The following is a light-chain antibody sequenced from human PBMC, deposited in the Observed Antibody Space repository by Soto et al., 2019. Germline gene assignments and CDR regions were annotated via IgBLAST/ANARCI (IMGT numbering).Light chain of an antibody. V-gene: IGKV1-33*01. CDR2: DAS. CDR1: QDISNF. J-gene: IGKJ3*01. Sequence: DIQMTQSPSSLSASVGDRVTITCQASQDISNFLNWYQHKSGKSSKLLINDASNLETGVPSRFSGSGSSTYFTFTFDSLQPEDVATYYCQQYDSLPLSFGPGNKVELK. CDR3: QQYDSLPLS.